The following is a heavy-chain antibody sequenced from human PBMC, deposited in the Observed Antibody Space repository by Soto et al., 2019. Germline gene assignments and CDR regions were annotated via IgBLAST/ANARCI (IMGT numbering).Heavy chain of an antibody. Sequence: QVQLQESGPGLVKPSQTLSLTCNVSGGSMSHYYWTWIRQSPGKGLEWIGYIYWTGSTNYNPSLKSRVTISIDTSKNQFSLKLSSVTAADTAVYYCARDYGPLRLGELSAGPWGQGTLVTVSS. CDR2: IYWTGST. D-gene: IGHD3-16*02. V-gene: IGHV4-59*01. CDR1: GGSMSHYY. CDR3: ARDYGPLRLGELSAGP. J-gene: IGHJ5*02.